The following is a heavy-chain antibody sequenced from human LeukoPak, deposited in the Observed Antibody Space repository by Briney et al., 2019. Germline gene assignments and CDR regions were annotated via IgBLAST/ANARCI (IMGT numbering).Heavy chain of an antibody. CDR2: ISGSGGST. CDR1: GFTVSSNY. CDR3: ANIEYCSSTSCLPEDY. J-gene: IGHJ4*02. D-gene: IGHD2-2*01. Sequence: PGGSLRLSCAASGFTVSSNYMSWVRQAPGKGLEWVSAISGSGGSTYYADSVKGRFTISRDNSKNTLYLQMNSLRAEDTAVYYCANIEYCSSTSCLPEDYWGQGTLVTVSS. V-gene: IGHV3-23*01.